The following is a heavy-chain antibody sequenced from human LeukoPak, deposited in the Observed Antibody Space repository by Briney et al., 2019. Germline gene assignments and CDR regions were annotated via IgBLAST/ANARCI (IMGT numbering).Heavy chain of an antibody. CDR1: GFTFSNYA. J-gene: IGHJ4*02. V-gene: IGHV3-23*01. CDR2: INDSGGST. D-gene: IGHD6-13*01. CDR3: ASPYSSRWYELCY. Sequence: GGSLRLSCAASGFTFSNYAMSWVRQAPGKGLEWVSAINDSGGSTYYADSVKGRFTISRDNSKNTLYLQMNSLRAEDTAVYYCASPYSSRWYELCYWGQGTLVTVSS.